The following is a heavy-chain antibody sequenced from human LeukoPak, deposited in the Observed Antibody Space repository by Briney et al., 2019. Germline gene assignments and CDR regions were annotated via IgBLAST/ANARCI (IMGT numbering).Heavy chain of an antibody. CDR1: GFTFSSYG. J-gene: IGHJ4*02. CDR3: AKDLSRGSYELTPYYFDY. Sequence: GGSLRLSCAASGFTFSSYGMHWVRQAPGKGLEWVAFIRYDGSNKYYADSVKGRFTISRDNSKNTLYLQMNSLRAEDTAVYYCAKDLSRGSYELTPYYFDYWGQGTLVTVSS. D-gene: IGHD1-26*01. V-gene: IGHV3-30*02. CDR2: IRYDGSNK.